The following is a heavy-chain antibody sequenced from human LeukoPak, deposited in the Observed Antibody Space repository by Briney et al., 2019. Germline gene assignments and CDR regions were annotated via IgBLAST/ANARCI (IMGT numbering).Heavy chain of an antibody. CDR3: ARYPPYCTSTSCYGHDAFDI. V-gene: IGHV3-7*01. D-gene: IGHD2-2*01. CDR2: IKHDGSEK. CDR1: RFTFSSHW. Sequence: GGSLRLSCAASRFTFSSHWMSWVRQAPGKGLEWVANIKHDGSEKYYVDSVKGRFTISRDNAKNSLYLQMNSLRAEDTAVYYCARYPPYCTSTSCYGHDAFDIWGQGTMVTVSS. J-gene: IGHJ3*02.